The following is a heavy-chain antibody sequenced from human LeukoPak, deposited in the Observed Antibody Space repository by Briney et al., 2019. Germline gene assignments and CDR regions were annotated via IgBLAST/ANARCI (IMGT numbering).Heavy chain of an antibody. CDR3: ARDGPAVPGQSRAFDV. V-gene: IGHV3-30-3*01. CDR2: ISYDGSNK. CDR1: GFTFNNYA. D-gene: IGHD3-10*01. J-gene: IGHJ3*01. Sequence: AGGSLRLSCAASGFTFNNYAMHWVRQAPGKGLEWVAVISYDGSNKYYADPVKGRFTISRDNSKNTLYLQMNSLRAEDAAVYYCARDGPAVPGQSRAFDVWGQGTMVTVSS.